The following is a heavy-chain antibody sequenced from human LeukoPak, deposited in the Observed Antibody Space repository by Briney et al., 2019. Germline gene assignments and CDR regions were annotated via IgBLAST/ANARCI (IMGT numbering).Heavy chain of an antibody. V-gene: IGHV3-21*04. J-gene: IGHJ4*02. CDR1: GFTFSSYS. Sequence: TGGSLRLSCAASGFTFSSYSMNWVRQAPGKGLEWVSCISSSSSYIFYADSVKGRFTIYRDNAKNSLYVQKNRVKPEDTRVYHCTNDIVVVPAGPRYLRATITGYYWGQGTLVSVSS. D-gene: IGHD2-2*01. CDR2: ISSSSSYI. CDR3: TNDIVVVPAGPRYLRATITGYY.